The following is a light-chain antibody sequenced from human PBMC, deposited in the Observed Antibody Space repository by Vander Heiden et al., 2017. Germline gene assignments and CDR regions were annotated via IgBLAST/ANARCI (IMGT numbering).Light chain of an antibody. Sequence: DIQMTQSPSSLSESVGDRVTITCRASQSISSYLNWYQQKPGKAPKLLIYAASSLQSGVPSRFSGSGSGTDFTLTISSLQPEDFATYYCQQSYSTPSTFGQGTKLEIK. CDR3: QQSYSTPST. V-gene: IGKV1-39*01. CDR2: AAS. J-gene: IGKJ2*02. CDR1: QSISSY.